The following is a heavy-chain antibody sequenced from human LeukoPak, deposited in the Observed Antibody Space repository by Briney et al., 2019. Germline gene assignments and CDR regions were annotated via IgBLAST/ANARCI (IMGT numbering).Heavy chain of an antibody. CDR2: IRYDGSNK. Sequence: GGSLRLSCGASGFTFSSYGIHWVRQAPGKGLEWVAFIRYDGSNKYYADSVKGRFTISRDNSKNTLYLQMNSLRAEDTAVYYCARATTYDILTGFSDYWGQGTLVTVSS. CDR1: GFTFSSYG. V-gene: IGHV3-30*02. D-gene: IGHD3-9*01. J-gene: IGHJ4*02. CDR3: ARATTYDILTGFSDY.